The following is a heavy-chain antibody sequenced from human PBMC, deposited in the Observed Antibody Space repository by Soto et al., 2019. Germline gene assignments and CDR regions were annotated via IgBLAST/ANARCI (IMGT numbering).Heavy chain of an antibody. V-gene: IGHV3-33*01. Sequence: QVQLVESGGGVVQPGRSLSLSCAASGFTFSNYAIHWVRQAPGKGLEWVSVIWSDGSNKYYTDSVKGRFTISRDNSKNTVHLQMNSLRAEDTAVYYCARDQTGSYPYNWFGPWGQGTLVTVSS. D-gene: IGHD1-26*01. CDR2: IWSDGSNK. CDR3: ARDQTGSYPYNWFGP. CDR1: GFTFSNYA. J-gene: IGHJ5*02.